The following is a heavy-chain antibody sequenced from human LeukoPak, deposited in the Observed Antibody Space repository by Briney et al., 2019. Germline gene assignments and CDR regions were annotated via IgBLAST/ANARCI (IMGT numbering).Heavy chain of an antibody. J-gene: IGHJ5*02. CDR1: GRPISSYC. Sequence: QVQLQESGPGLVKPSETLSLTCTVSGRPISSYCWSWIRPPPGQGLERIGYIYYSGSNNYNPSLKSRVTISVDTSKNQFSLKLSSVTAADTAVYYCARDTGSYWRWFDPWGQGTLVTVSS. CDR3: ARDTGSYWRWFDP. V-gene: IGHV4-59*01. D-gene: IGHD1-26*01. CDR2: IYYSGSN.